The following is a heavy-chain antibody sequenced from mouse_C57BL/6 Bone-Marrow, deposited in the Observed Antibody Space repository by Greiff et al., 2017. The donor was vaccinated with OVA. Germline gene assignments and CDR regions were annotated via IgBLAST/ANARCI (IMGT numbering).Heavy chain of an antibody. J-gene: IGHJ2*01. CDR3: ATFITTVVEYYFDY. V-gene: IGHV1-69*01. CDR1: GYTFTSYW. CDR2: IDPSDSYT. Sequence: QVQLQQPGAELVMPGASVKLSCTASGYTFTSYWMHWVKQRPGQGLEWIGEIDPSDSYTNYNQKFKGKSTLTVDKSSSTAYMQLSSLTSEDSAVYYCATFITTVVEYYFDYWGQGTTLTVSS. D-gene: IGHD1-1*01.